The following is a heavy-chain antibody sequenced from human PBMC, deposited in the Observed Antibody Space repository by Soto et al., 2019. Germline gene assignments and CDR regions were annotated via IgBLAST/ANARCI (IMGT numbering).Heavy chain of an antibody. Sequence: PGESLKISCKGSGYSFTSYWIGWVRQMPGKGLEWMGIIYPGDSDTRYSPSFQGQVTISADKSISTAYLQWSSLKASDTAMYYCARSXHREWSSSSHYYYGMDVWGPGTTVTVSS. D-gene: IGHD6-6*01. V-gene: IGHV5-51*03. CDR1: GYSFTSYW. J-gene: IGHJ6*02. CDR2: IYPGDSDT. CDR3: ARSXHREWSSSSHYYYGMDV.